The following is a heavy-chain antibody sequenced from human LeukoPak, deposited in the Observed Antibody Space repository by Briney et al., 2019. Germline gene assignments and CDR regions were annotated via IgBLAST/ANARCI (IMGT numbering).Heavy chain of an antibody. J-gene: IGHJ3*02. CDR3: AKDSWFGESKGAFDI. CDR2: ISWDGGST. V-gene: IGHV3-43D*03. D-gene: IGHD3-10*01. Sequence: PGGSPRLSCAASGFTFDDYAMHWVRQAPGKGLEWVSLISWDGGSTYYADSVKGRFTISRDNSKNSLYLQMNSLRAEDTALYYCAKDSWFGESKGAFDIWGQGTMVTVSS. CDR1: GFTFDDYA.